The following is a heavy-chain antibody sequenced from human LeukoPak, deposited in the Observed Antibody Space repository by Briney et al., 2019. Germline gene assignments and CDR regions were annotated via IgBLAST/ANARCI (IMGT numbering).Heavy chain of an antibody. D-gene: IGHD3-22*01. Sequence: GGSLRLSCAASGFTFSSYAMSWVRQAPGKGLEWVSAISGSGGSTYYADSVKGRFTISRDNSKNTLYLQMNSLRAEDTAVYYCARGASRNYYDSRWRGHWFDPWGQGTLVTVSS. J-gene: IGHJ5*02. V-gene: IGHV3-23*01. CDR1: GFTFSSYA. CDR2: ISGSGGST. CDR3: ARGASRNYYDSRWRGHWFDP.